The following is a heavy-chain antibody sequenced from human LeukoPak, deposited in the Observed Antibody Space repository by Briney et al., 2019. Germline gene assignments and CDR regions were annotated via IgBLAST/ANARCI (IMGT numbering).Heavy chain of an antibody. Sequence: GGSLRLSCVTSGFTFPTYSMNWVRQAPGKGLEWISYISSSSGTIHYADSVKGRFTISRDNSKNTLYLQMNSLRAEDTAVYYCAKESGIAVAGFFDYWGQGTLVTVSS. D-gene: IGHD6-19*01. J-gene: IGHJ4*02. CDR3: AKESGIAVAGFFDY. CDR1: GFTFPTYS. V-gene: IGHV3-48*01. CDR2: ISSSSGTI.